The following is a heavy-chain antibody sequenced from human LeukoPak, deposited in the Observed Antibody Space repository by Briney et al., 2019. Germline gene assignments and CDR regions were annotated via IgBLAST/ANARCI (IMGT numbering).Heavy chain of an antibody. J-gene: IGHJ4*02. CDR2: INHSGST. D-gene: IGHD3-22*01. CDR3: ARASPHHYDRPSFDY. Sequence: PSETLSLTCAVYGGSFSGYYWSWIRQPPGKGLEWIGEINHSGSTNYNPSLKSRVTISVDTSKNQLSLKLSSVTAADTAVYYCARASPHHYDRPSFDYWGQGTLVTVSS. V-gene: IGHV4-34*01. CDR1: GGSFSGYY.